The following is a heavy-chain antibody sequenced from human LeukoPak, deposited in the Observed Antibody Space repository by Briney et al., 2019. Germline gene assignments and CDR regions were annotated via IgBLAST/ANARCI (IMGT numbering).Heavy chain of an antibody. Sequence: ASVKVSCKASGYTFTSYGISWVRQAPGQGLEWMGWIRVYNGDTNYAQKLQGRVTMTTDTSTSTAYMELRSLRSDDTAVYYCARWYYHDSSGYHDYWGQGTLVTVSS. CDR3: ARWYYHDSSGYHDY. J-gene: IGHJ4*02. D-gene: IGHD3-22*01. CDR1: GYTFTSYG. V-gene: IGHV1-18*01. CDR2: IRVYNGDT.